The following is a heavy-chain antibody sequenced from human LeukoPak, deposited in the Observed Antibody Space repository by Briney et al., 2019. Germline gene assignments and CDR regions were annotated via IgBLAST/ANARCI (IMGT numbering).Heavy chain of an antibody. CDR3: ARSAAGLDAFDI. J-gene: IGHJ3*02. CDR2: INPNSGGT. Sequence: ASVKVSFKASGYTFTGYYMHWVRQAPGQGLGWMGWINPNSGGTNYAQKFQGRVTMTRDTSISTAYMELSRLRSDDTAVYYCARSAAGLDAFDIWGQGTMVTVSS. V-gene: IGHV1-2*02. CDR1: GYTFTGYY. D-gene: IGHD6-13*01.